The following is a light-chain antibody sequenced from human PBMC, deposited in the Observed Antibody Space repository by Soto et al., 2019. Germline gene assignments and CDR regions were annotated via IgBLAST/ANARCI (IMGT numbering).Light chain of an antibody. CDR2: AAS. J-gene: IGKJ1*01. CDR1: HAISNY. CDR3: QKYDRAPRT. Sequence: DIQMTQSPPSLSASVGDRVTITCRASHAISNYLAWYQQKPGKVPELLIYAASTLQSGVPSRFSGSGSGTDFTLTISSLQHEDVATYYCQKYDRAPRTFGQGTKVEIK. V-gene: IGKV1-27*01.